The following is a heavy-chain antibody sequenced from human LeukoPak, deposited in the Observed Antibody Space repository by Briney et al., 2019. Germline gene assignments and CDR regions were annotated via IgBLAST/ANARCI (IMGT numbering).Heavy chain of an antibody. CDR2: INPSGGST. Sequence: GSVKVSCKASGYTFTGYYIHWVRQAPGQGLEWMGIINPSGGSTSYAQKFQGRVTLTRDMSTRTVYMELSSLRSEDTAVYYCARDFGDYLHFDYWGQGTLVTVSS. D-gene: IGHD4-17*01. J-gene: IGHJ4*02. V-gene: IGHV1-46*01. CDR3: ARDFGDYLHFDY. CDR1: GYTFTGYY.